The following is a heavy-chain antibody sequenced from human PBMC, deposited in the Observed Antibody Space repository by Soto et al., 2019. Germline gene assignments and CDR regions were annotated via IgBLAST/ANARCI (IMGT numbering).Heavy chain of an antibody. CDR1: GFTFSSYA. D-gene: IGHD3-22*01. Sequence: PGGSLRLSCAASGFTFSSYAMNWVRQAPGKGLEWVSSISSSSTYIYYAASVKGRFTISRDNAKNSLYLQMNSLRAEDTAVYYCARPLHYYDGSGYSAYWGQGTLVTVS. CDR3: ARPLHYYDGSGYSAY. J-gene: IGHJ4*02. V-gene: IGHV3-21*01. CDR2: ISSSSTYI.